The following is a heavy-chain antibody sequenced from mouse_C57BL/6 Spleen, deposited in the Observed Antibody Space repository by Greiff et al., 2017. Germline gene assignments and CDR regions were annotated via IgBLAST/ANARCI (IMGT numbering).Heavy chain of an antibody. CDR3: ARKGVYYDYDRVFDY. J-gene: IGHJ2*01. D-gene: IGHD2-4*01. V-gene: IGHV1-9*01. Sequence: QVQLQQSGAELMKPGASVKLSCKATGYTFTGYWIEWVKQRPGHGLVWIGEILPGSGSTNYNEKFKGKATFTADTSSNTAYMQLSSLTTEDSAIYYCARKGVYYDYDRVFDYWGQGTTLTVSS. CDR2: ILPGSGST. CDR1: GYTFTGYW.